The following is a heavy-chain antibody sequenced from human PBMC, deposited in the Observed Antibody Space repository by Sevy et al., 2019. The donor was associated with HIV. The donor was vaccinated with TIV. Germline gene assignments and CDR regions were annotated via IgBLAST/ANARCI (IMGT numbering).Heavy chain of an antibody. CDR1: GDSITTNDYF. J-gene: IGHJ3*02. V-gene: IGHV4-30-4*01. D-gene: IGHD3-10*01. CDR3: ARAVGFTRGAFDI. CDR2: LYYSGST. Sequence: SETLSLTCTISGDSITTNDYFWTWIRQSPGKGLEWIGYLYYSGSTAYNPSLKSRVSISTDTTKGHFSLNLNSVTGAATAIYYCARAVGFTRGAFDIWGQGITVTVSS.